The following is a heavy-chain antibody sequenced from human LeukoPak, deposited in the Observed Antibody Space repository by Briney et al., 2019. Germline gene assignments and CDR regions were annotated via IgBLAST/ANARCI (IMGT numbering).Heavy chain of an antibody. J-gene: IGHJ5*02. CDR3: ARDIWAENWFDP. D-gene: IGHD2-21*01. V-gene: IGHV4-59*01. CDR2: IDYSGST. CDR1: GGSISSYY. Sequence: PSETLSLTCTVSGGSISSYYWSWIRQPPGKGLEWIGYIDYSGSTKYNPSLKSRVTISIDTSKNQLSLKLRSVTAADTAVYYCARDIWAENWFDPWGQGTLVTVSS.